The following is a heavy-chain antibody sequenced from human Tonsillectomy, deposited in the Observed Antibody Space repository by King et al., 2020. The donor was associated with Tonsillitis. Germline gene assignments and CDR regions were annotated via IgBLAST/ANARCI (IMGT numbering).Heavy chain of an antibody. J-gene: IGHJ4*02. V-gene: IGHV1-18*01. Sequence: QLVQSGAEVKKPGASVKVSCKASGYSFTRYGISWVRQAPGQGLEWMGWISAYNGNTNYAPQLQGRVTMTTDTFTSTAYMELRSLGADDTAVYYCATGYFDSSGYYPDGGQGTLVSVSS. CDR2: ISAYNGNT. CDR3: ATGYFDSSGYYPD. CDR1: GYSFTRYG. D-gene: IGHD3-22*01.